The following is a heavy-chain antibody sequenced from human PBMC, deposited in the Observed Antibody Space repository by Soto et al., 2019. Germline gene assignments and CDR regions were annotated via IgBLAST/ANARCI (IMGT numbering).Heavy chain of an antibody. V-gene: IGHV4-34*01. CDR1: GGSFSGYY. CDR3: ARVKTRGWYGKITDY. Sequence: PSETLSLTCAVYGGSFSGYYWSWIRQPPGKGLEWIGEINHSGSTNYNPSLKSRVTISVDTSKNQFSLKLSSVTAADTAVYYCARVKTRGWYGKITDYWGQGTLVTVSS. J-gene: IGHJ4*02. D-gene: IGHD6-19*01. CDR2: INHSGST.